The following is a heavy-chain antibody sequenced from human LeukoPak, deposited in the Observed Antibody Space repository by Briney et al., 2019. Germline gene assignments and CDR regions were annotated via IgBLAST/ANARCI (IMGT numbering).Heavy chain of an antibody. Sequence: GGSLRLSCAASGFTFSSYSMNWVRQAPGKGLEWVSSISSSSSYIYYADSVKGRFTISRDNAKNSLYLQMNSLRAEDTAVYYCARDLWFGESSFKWGQGTLVTVSS. CDR2: ISSSSSYI. CDR1: GFTFSSYS. D-gene: IGHD3-10*01. V-gene: IGHV3-21*01. J-gene: IGHJ4*02. CDR3: ARDLWFGESSFK.